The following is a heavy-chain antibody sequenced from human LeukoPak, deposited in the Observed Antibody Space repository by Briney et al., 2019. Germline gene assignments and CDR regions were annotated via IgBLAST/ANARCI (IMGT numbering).Heavy chain of an antibody. CDR2: ITNTDSSDGAAT. Sequence: GGSLRLSCVASGFTFSDYGMGWVRQAPGKGLEWVSAITNTDSSDGAATYYAGSVEGRFTISRDNSKDTLYLQMSGLRAEDTALYFCARLYGSGTLIDAFDIWGPGTMVIVS. V-gene: IGHV3-23*01. CDR3: ARLYGSGTLIDAFDI. D-gene: IGHD3-10*01. J-gene: IGHJ3*02. CDR1: GFTFSDYG.